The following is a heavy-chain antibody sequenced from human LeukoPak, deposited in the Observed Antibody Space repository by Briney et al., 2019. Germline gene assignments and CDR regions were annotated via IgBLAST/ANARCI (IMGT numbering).Heavy chain of an antibody. CDR3: ANLWFGELLYYYFDY. Sequence: GGSLRLSCAASGFTFNSYAMSWVRQAPGKGLEWVSAISGSGGSTYYADSVKGRFTISRDNSKNTLYLQMNSLRAEDTAVYYCANLWFGELLYYYFDYWGQGTLVTVSS. J-gene: IGHJ4*02. V-gene: IGHV3-23*01. CDR1: GFTFNSYA. D-gene: IGHD3-10*01. CDR2: ISGSGGST.